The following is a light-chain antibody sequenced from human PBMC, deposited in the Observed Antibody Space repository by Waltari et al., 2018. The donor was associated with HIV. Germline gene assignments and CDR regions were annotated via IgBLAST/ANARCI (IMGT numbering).Light chain of an antibody. CDR2: WAS. CDR3: QQYYSHPRT. V-gene: IGKV4-1*01. CDR1: QSVLSTTRNVNY. J-gene: IGKJ2*01. Sequence: DTVLTQSPDSLTVSLGERATINCKASQSVLSTTRNVNYLALYQQKPGHPPKLLISWASGRRSGVPDRFSGGGSGTDFTLTISSLQAEDVAVYYCQQYYSHPRTFGQGTKLEI.